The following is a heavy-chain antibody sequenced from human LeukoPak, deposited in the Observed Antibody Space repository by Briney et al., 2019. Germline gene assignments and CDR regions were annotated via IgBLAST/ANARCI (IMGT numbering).Heavy chain of an antibody. D-gene: IGHD3-22*01. CDR3: ANGGTYSSGP. CDR1: GFTFSKSW. J-gene: IGHJ5*02. V-gene: IGHV3-7*01. Sequence: GGSLRLSCAASGFTFSKSWMSWVRQAPGKGLEWVATIKPDGSAQYYVDSVKGRFTISRDNAKNSLFLQINSLRAEDTAVYYCANGGTYSSGPWGQGTLVTVSS. CDR2: IKPDGSAQ.